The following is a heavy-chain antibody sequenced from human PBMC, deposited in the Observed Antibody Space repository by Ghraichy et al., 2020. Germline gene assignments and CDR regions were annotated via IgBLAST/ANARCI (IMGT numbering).Heavy chain of an antibody. CDR2: IIPILGIA. V-gene: IGHV1-69*04. CDR1: GGTFSSYA. Sequence: SVKVSCKASGGTFSSYAISWVRQAPGQGLEWMGRIIPILGIANYAQKFQGRVTITADKSTSTAYMELSSLRSEDTAVYYCARYTSLGAYYYYGMDVWGQGTTVTVSS. CDR3: ARYTSLGAYYYYGMDV. J-gene: IGHJ6*02. D-gene: IGHD1-26*01.